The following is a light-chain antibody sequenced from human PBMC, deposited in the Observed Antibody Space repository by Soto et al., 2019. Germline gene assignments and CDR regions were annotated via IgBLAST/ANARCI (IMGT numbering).Light chain of an antibody. J-gene: IGLJ2*01. CDR2: DVS. CDR3: SSYTRSTHVI. Sequence: QSALTQPASVSGSPGQSITISCTGTSSDVGGYNYVSWYQQHPGKAPKLMIYDVSNRPSGVSNRFSGSKSGNTASLTISGLQAEDEADYYCSSYTRSTHVIFGGGTKVTVL. CDR1: SSDVGGYNY. V-gene: IGLV2-14*01.